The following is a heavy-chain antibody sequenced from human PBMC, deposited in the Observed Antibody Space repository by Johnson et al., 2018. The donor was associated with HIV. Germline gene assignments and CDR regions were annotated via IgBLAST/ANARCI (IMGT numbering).Heavy chain of an antibody. V-gene: IGHV3-9*01. Sequence: VQLVESGGGVVQPGRSLRLSCAASGFTFDDYAMHWVRQAPGKGPEWVSGINWNSGSRGSADSVKGRFTISRDNSKNKLYLQMNSLRAEDTALYYCAKDLFYDPHAFDIWGQGTMVTVSS. CDR3: AKDLFYDPHAFDI. CDR2: INWNSGSR. D-gene: IGHD2/OR15-2a*01. J-gene: IGHJ3*02. CDR1: GFTFDDYA.